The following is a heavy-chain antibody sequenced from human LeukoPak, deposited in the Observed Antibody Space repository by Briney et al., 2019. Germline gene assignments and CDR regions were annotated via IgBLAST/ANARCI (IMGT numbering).Heavy chain of an antibody. J-gene: IGHJ3*02. CDR3: ARGYCSSTSCYGGPDAFDI. CDR2: IYYSGST. D-gene: IGHD2-2*01. Sequence: PSETLSLTCTVSGGSISSYYWSWIRQPPGKGLEWIGYIYYSGSTNYNPSLKSRVPISVDTSKNQFSLKLSSVTAADTAVYYCARGYCSSTSCYGGPDAFDIWGQGTMVTVSS. V-gene: IGHV4-59*01. CDR1: GGSISSYY.